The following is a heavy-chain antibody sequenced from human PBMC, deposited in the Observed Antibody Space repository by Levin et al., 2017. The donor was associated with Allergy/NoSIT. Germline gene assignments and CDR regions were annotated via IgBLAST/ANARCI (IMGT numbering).Heavy chain of an antibody. V-gene: IGHV3-21*01. CDR2: ISSSGSYI. J-gene: IGHJ6*02. CDR3: ARIYSSPDYGMDV. D-gene: IGHD6-13*01. CDR1: GFTFSSYT. Sequence: LSLTCAASGFTFSSYTMNWVRQAPGKGLEWVSSISSSGSYIYYADSVKGRFTISRDTAKNSLYLQMNSLRAEDTAVYYCARIYSSPDYGMDVWGQGTTVTVSS.